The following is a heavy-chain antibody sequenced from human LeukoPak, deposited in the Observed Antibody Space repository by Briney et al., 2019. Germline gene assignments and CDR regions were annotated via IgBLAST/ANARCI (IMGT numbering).Heavy chain of an antibody. CDR1: GFTLSSYA. D-gene: IGHD4-23*01. J-gene: IGHJ4*02. CDR2: ISGSGGST. V-gene: IGHV3-23*01. CDR3: AKDSGGTVEGSFDY. Sequence: GGSLRLSCAASGFTLSSYAMSWVRQAPGKGLEWVSTISGSGGSTYYADSVKGRFTISRDNSKNTLYLQMNSLRAEDTAVYYCAKDSGGTVEGSFDYWGQGTLVTVSS.